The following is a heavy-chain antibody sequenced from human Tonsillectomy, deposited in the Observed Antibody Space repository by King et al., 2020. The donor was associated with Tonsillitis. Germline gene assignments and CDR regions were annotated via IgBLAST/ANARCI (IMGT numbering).Heavy chain of an antibody. Sequence: VQLVESGGGVVQPGRSLRLSCAASGFTFSDYGMHWVRQAPGKGLEWVAIISYDGSNKFYADSVGGRFTISRDNSKNTLYLQMNSLRAEDTDVYYCATDFRYYYRRVSLFGVEYFHHWGQGTLVTVSS. V-gene: IGHV3-30*03. J-gene: IGHJ1*01. CDR2: ISYDGSNK. CDR1: GFTFSDYG. CDR3: ATDFRYYYRRVSLFGVEYFHH. D-gene: IGHD3-22*01.